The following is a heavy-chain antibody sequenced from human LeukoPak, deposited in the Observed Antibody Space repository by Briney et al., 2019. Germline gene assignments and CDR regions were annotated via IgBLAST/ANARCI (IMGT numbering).Heavy chain of an antibody. V-gene: IGHV3-7*01. CDR3: AREIVYYDFWSGYYKGGYAMDV. CDR2: IKQDGSEK. J-gene: IGHJ6*02. D-gene: IGHD3-3*01. Sequence: GGSLRLSCAASGFTFSGYCMNWVRQAPGRGLEWVANIKQDGSEKYYVDSVKGRFTISRDNAKNSLYLQMNSLRAEDTAVYYCAREIVYYDFWSGYYKGGYAMDVWGQGTTVTVSS. CDR1: GFTFSGYC.